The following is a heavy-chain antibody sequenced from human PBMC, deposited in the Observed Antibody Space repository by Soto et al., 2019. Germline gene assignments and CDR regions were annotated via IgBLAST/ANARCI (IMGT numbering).Heavy chain of an antibody. D-gene: IGHD4-17*01. V-gene: IGHV4-59*01. CDR3: ARDLRNYGGNSRFDY. CDR1: GDSISSYY. Sequence: SETLSLTCSVSGDSISSYYWSWIRQPPGKGLEWIAYIYYIGNTNYNPSLESRVTISVDMSKNQFSLNLSSVTAADTAVYYCARDLRNYGGNSRFDYWGQGTLVTVSS. CDR2: IYYIGNT. J-gene: IGHJ4*02.